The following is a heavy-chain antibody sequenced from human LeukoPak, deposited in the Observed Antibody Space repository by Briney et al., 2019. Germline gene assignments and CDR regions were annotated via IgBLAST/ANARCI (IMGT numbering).Heavy chain of an antibody. V-gene: IGHV3-30*18. CDR3: AKDDYDST. D-gene: IGHD3-22*01. CDR2: ISYDGSNK. Sequence: PGGSLRLSCAASGFTFSSYGMHWVRQAPGKGLEWVVVISYDGSNKYYADSVKGRFTISRDNSKNTLYLQMNSLRAEDTAVYYCAKDDYDSTWGQGTLVTVSS. J-gene: IGHJ5*02. CDR1: GFTFSSYG.